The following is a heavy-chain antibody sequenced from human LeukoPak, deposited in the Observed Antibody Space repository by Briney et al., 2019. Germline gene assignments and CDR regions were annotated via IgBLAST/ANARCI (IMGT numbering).Heavy chain of an antibody. CDR2: IYYSGST. CDR3: ARRVPADNTFDY. V-gene: IGHV4-59*01. D-gene: IGHD2-2*01. CDR1: GGSISSFY. Sequence: SETLSLTCTVSGGSISSFYWNWIRQPPGKGLEWIGYIYYSGSTNYNPALKSRVTISVDMSKNQFPLKLASVTAADTAVYYCARRVPADNTFDYWGQGTLVTVSS. J-gene: IGHJ4*02.